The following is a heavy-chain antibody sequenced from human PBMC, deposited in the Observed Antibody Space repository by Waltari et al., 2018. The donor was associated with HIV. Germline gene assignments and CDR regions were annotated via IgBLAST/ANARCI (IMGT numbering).Heavy chain of an antibody. Sequence: QVELVQSGPEVKRPGASVKISCKTSGYTFTNYDINWVRQATGQGLSWLGWINPNTRNTGSPNQFDARVIMTGDTAMTPTYMEWTGLRPGDTAIYYCARNSSGRRNRYFYYGLDVWGQGTAVTVSS. CDR3: ARNSSGRRNRYFYYGLDV. V-gene: IGHV1-8*01. J-gene: IGHJ6*02. D-gene: IGHD3-22*01. CDR2: INPNTRNT. CDR1: GYTFTNYD.